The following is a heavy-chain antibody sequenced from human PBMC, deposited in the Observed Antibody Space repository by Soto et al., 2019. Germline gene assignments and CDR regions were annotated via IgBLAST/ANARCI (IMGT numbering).Heavy chain of an antibody. CDR2: IYYSGST. CDR1: GGSISSYY. CDR3: ASHTPYSSGWSDGRFDY. J-gene: IGHJ4*02. Sequence: SETLSLTCTVSGGSISSYYWSWIRQPPGKGLEWIGYIYYSGSTNYNPSLKSRVTISVDTSKNQFSLKLSSVTAADTAVYYCASHTPYSSGWSDGRFDYWGQGTLVTSPQ. D-gene: IGHD6-19*01. V-gene: IGHV4-59*08.